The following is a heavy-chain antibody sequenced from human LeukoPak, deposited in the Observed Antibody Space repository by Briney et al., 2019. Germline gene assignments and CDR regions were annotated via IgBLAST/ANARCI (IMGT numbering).Heavy chain of an antibody. V-gene: IGHV4-59*08. CDR1: GGSISSYY. J-gene: IGHJ4*02. D-gene: IGHD5-12*01. CDR2: IYYSGST. CDR3: ARGTGGYGDY. Sequence: SETLSLTCTVSGGSISSYYWSWIRQPPGKGLEWIGYIYYSGSTNYNPSLKSRVTISVDTSKNQFSLKLSSVTAADTAVYYCARGTGGYGDYWGQGTLVTVSS.